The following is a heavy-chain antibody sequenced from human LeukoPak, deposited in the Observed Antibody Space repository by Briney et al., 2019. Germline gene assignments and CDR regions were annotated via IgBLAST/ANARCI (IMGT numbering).Heavy chain of an antibody. CDR3: ARDPGQRSWFDP. CDR2: IYYSGST. CDR1: GGSISSYY. J-gene: IGHJ5*02. Sequence: SETLSLTCTVSGGSISSYYWSWIRQPPGKGLEWIGYIYYSGSTNYNPSLKSRVTISVDTSKNQFSLKLSSVTAADTAVYYCARDPGQRSWFDPWGQGTLVTVSS. V-gene: IGHV4-59*01.